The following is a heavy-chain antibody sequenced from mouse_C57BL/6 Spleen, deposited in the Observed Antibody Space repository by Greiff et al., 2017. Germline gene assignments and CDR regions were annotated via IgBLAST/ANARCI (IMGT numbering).Heavy chain of an antibody. Sequence: VQLQQSGAELVRPGASVTLSCKASGYTFTDYEMHWVKQTPVHGLEWIGAIDPETGGTAYNQKFKGKAIPTADKSSSTAYMELRSLTSEDSAVYYCTRDYGSSYRFAYWGQGTLVTVSA. D-gene: IGHD1-1*01. CDR3: TRDYGSSYRFAY. CDR1: GYTFTDYE. J-gene: IGHJ3*01. CDR2: IDPETGGT. V-gene: IGHV1-15*01.